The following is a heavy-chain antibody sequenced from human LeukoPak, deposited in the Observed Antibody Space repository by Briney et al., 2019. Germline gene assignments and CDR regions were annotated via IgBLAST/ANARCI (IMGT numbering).Heavy chain of an antibody. CDR3: ARGVYYYHSGGYYDFDY. CDR1: GYTFTSYG. CDR2: INAGGGAT. Sequence: ASVKVSCKASGYTFTSYGISWVRQAPGQGLEWMGFINAGGGATTYAQNFQGRVTMTRDTSSSTVYLDLSSLRSEDTAVYYCARGVYYYHSGGYYDFDYWGQGTLVTVSS. J-gene: IGHJ4*02. D-gene: IGHD3-22*01. V-gene: IGHV1-46*01.